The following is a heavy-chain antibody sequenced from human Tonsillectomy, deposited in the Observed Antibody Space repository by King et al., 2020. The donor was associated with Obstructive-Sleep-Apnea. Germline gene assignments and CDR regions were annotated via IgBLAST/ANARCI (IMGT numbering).Heavy chain of an antibody. J-gene: IGHJ6*02. V-gene: IGHV3-15*01. CDR1: GFTFSNAW. CDR3: TTGPYKYAMGV. Sequence: VQLVESGGDLVKPGGSLRLSCAASGFTFSNAWMTWVRQAPGKGLEWVGRIKTKTDGVTTEYAAPVTGRFTISRDDSTSTLFLQMSSLKSDDTAVYYRTTGPYKYAMGVWGQGTTVTVSS. CDR2: IKTKTDGVTT.